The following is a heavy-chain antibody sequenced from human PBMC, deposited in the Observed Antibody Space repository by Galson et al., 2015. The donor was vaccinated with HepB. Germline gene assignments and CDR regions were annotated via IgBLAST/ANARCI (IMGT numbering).Heavy chain of an antibody. CDR2: IKNKAHGETR. V-gene: IGHV3-15*01. J-gene: IGHJ4*02. Sequence: SLRLSCAASGFVFSNAWMNWVRQAPGKGLEWVGRIKNKAHGETRDYAAPVKGRFTVSRDDSKNTLYLQMNSVTTEDTAMYYCATGEDGHSRWGQGTLVPVSS. D-gene: IGHD5-24*01. CDR1: GFVFSNAW. CDR3: ATGEDGHSR.